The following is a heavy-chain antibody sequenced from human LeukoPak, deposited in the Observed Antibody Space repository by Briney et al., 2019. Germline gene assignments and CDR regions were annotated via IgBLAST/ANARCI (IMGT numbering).Heavy chain of an antibody. V-gene: IGHV1-18*01. CDR1: GYTFTSYG. CDR3: ARDPSYGGNRPGFDY. J-gene: IGHJ4*02. D-gene: IGHD4-23*01. Sequence: SPVKVSCKASGYTFTSYGISSVRQAPGRALEWMGWISAYNGNTNYAQKLQGRVTMTTDTSTSTAYMELRSLRSDDTAVHYCARDPSYGGNRPGFDYWGQGTLVTVSS. CDR2: ISAYNGNT.